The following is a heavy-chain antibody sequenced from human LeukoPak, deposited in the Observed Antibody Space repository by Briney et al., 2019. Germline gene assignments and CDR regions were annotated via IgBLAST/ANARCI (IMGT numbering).Heavy chain of an antibody. V-gene: IGHV4-39*07. D-gene: IGHD4/OR15-4a*01. CDR3: ARGYDYDAGRGSGPIDY. CDR1: GGSISSSSYY. CDR2: VYYSGST. Sequence: PSETLSLTCTVSGGSISSSSYYWGWIRQPPGKGLEWIGSVYYSGSTYYNLSLKSRLTISVDTSKSQFSLQLSSVTAADTAVYYCARGYDYDAGRGSGPIDYWGQGTLVIVSS. J-gene: IGHJ4*02.